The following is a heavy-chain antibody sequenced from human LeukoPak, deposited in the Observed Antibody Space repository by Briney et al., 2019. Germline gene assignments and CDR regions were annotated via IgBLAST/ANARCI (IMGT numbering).Heavy chain of an antibody. J-gene: IGHJ4*02. CDR2: IYVDGST. D-gene: IGHD3-22*01. V-gene: IGHV3-53*01. Sequence: GGSLRLSCAASGFTVSSSYMSWVRQAPGKGLEWVSVIYVDGSTYYAGSVKGRFTISRDNSKNTVYLQMNSLRAEDTAVYYCARAPYYGSFYGVDYWGQGTLVTVSS. CDR3: ARAPYYGSFYGVDY. CDR1: GFTVSSSY.